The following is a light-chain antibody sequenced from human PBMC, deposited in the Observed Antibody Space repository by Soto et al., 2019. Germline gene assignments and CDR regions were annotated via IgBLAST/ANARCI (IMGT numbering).Light chain of an antibody. CDR3: QQYCASSWT. V-gene: IGKV3-20*01. CDR1: QSISSTY. Sequence: EIVLTQSPGTLSLSPGERDTLSCRASQSISSTYLAWYRQKSGQAPRLLIYAASSRATGIPDRFSGSGSGTDFTLTISRLEPEDCAVYYCQQYCASSWTFGQGTRVEIK. CDR2: AAS. J-gene: IGKJ1*01.